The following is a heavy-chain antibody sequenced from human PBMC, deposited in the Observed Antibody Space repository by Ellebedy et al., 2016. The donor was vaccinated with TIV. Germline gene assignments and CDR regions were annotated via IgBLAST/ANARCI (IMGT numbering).Heavy chain of an antibody. CDR1: GFTVSSNY. Sequence: GESLKISCAASGFTVSSNYMSWVRQAPGKGLEWVANIKQDGSEKYYVDSVKGRFTISRDNAKNSLYLQMNSLRAEDTAVYYCATKPRGYSYGPVDYWGQGTLVTVSS. J-gene: IGHJ4*02. CDR3: ATKPRGYSYGPVDY. V-gene: IGHV3-7*01. D-gene: IGHD5-18*01. CDR2: IKQDGSEK.